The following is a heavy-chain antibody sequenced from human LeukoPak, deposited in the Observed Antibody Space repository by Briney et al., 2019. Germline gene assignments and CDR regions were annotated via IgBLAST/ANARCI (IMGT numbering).Heavy chain of an antibody. Sequence: GGSLRLSCAASGFTFSSYAMSWDRQAPGKGLEWVSAISGSGGSTYYADSVKGRFTISRDNSKNTLYLQMNSLRAEDTAVYYCAKRGYCSSTSCATGYYYYYMDVWGKGTTVTVSS. J-gene: IGHJ6*03. CDR3: AKRGYCSSTSCATGYYYYYMDV. V-gene: IGHV3-23*01. CDR2: ISGSGGST. CDR1: GFTFSSYA. D-gene: IGHD2-2*01.